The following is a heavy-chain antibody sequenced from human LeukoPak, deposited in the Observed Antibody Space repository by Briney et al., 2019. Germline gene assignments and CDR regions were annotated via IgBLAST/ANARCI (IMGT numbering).Heavy chain of an antibody. CDR3: ATSTKVVRPDSWDS. D-gene: IGHD4-11*01. CDR2: INLGGST. CDR1: GGSLDGYS. Sequence: PSETLSLTCAISGGSLDGYSWSWIRQSPGEGLEWIGEINLGGSTNYNPSLKSRVTMTIDTSKREVSLKLTSVTAADTSIYFCATSTKVVRPDSWDSWGQGTLVSVSS. V-gene: IGHV4-34*01. J-gene: IGHJ4*02.